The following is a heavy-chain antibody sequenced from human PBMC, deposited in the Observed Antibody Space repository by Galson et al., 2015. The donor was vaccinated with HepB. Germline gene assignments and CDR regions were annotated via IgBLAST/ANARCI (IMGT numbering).Heavy chain of an antibody. CDR1: GDSVSDNSAA. V-gene: IGHV6-1*01. D-gene: IGHD1-26*01. CDR2: TYYRSKWYN. J-gene: IGHJ4*01. CDR3: ARDHSGYVDN. Sequence: CAISGDSVSDNSAAWNWIRQSPSRGLEWLGRTYYRSKWYNDYAASVKSRITINPDTSKNRFSLHLNYVTPEDTAVYYCARDHSGYVDNWGHGTLVTVSS.